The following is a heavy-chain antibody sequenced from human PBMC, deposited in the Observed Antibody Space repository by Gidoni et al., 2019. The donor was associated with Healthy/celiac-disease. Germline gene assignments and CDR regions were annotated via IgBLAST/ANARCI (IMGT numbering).Heavy chain of an antibody. V-gene: IGHV3-13*01. Sequence: EVQLVESGGGLVQPGGSLRLSCAASGFTFSSYDMHWVRQATGKGLEWVSAIGTAGDTYYPGSVKGRFTISRENAKNSLYLQMNSLRAGDTAVYYCARGVTRRYYYYGMDVWGQGTTVTVSS. J-gene: IGHJ6*02. CDR3: ARGVTRRYYYYGMDV. CDR1: GFTFSSYD. D-gene: IGHD2-21*02. CDR2: IGTAGDT.